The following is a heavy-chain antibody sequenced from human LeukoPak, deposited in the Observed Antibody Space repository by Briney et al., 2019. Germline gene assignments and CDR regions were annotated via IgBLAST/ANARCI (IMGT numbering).Heavy chain of an antibody. CDR1: GYTFTSYG. CDR2: ISAYNGNT. J-gene: IGHJ6*03. Sequence: ASVKVSCKASGYTFTSYGISWVRQAPGQGLEWMGWISAYNGNTNYAQKLQGRVTMTTDTSMSTAYMELRSLRSDDTAVYYCARVNPQYYDFWSGYSHYYYYYMDVWGKGTAVTVSS. D-gene: IGHD3-3*01. V-gene: IGHV1-18*01. CDR3: ARVNPQYYDFWSGYSHYYYYYMDV.